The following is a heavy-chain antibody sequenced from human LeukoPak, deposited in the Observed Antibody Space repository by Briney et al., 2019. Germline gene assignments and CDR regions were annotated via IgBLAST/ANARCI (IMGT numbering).Heavy chain of an antibody. V-gene: IGHV1-69*05. CDR3: ATGHNWRVDAFDI. J-gene: IGHJ3*02. CDR1: GGTFSSYA. D-gene: IGHD1-1*01. Sequence: ASVKVSCKASGGTFSSYAISWVRQAPGQGLEWMGGIIPILGTANYAQKFQGRVTITTDESTSTAYMELSSLRSEDTAVYYCATGHNWRVDAFDIWGQGTLVTVSS. CDR2: IIPILGTA.